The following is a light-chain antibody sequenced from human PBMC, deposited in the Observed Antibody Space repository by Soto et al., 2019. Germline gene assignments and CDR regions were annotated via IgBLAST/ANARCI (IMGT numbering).Light chain of an antibody. CDR1: HSVSSNY. Sequence: EIVLTQSPGTLSLSPGERATLSCRSSHSVSSNYLAWYQQKPGQAPRLLIYDVCSRATGIPDRFSGSGSGTDFTLTISRLESVDFAVYYCQQYGISPTFGQGTKVEIK. V-gene: IGKV3-20*01. CDR2: DVC. J-gene: IGKJ1*01. CDR3: QQYGISPT.